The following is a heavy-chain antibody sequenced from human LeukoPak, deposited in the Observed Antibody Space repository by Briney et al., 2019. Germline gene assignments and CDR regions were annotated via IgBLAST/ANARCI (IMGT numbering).Heavy chain of an antibody. CDR3: ARRARTNFDR. Sequence: SETLSLTCTVSGGSISSYYWDWIRQPPGKGLEWIASIYYSGRTYYNPSLKSRVTISVDTSKNQFSLNLSSVTAADTAVYYCARRARTNFDRWGQGALVTASS. V-gene: IGHV4-39*01. J-gene: IGHJ4*02. CDR1: GGSISSYY. CDR2: IYYSGRT.